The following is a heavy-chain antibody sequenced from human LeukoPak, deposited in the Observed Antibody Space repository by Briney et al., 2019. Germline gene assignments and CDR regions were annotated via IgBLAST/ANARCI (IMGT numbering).Heavy chain of an antibody. CDR1: GGSFSFYY. CDR2: INLSGST. V-gene: IGHV4-34*01. Sequence: SETLSLTCAVYGGSFSFYYWSWIRQPPEKGLEWIGEINLSGSTNYNPSLKSRVTISIDTSKNQFSLKLSSVTAADTAVYYCARGGFYCGDDCYYWGQGILVTVSS. D-gene: IGHD2-21*02. J-gene: IGHJ4*02. CDR3: ARGGFYCGDDCYY.